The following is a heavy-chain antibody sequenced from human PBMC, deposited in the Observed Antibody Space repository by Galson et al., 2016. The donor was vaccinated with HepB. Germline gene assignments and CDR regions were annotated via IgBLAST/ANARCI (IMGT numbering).Heavy chain of an antibody. CDR1: GFSFEDYA. D-gene: IGHD3-16*02. J-gene: IGHJ3*02. Sequence: SLRLSCAASGFSFEDYAMHWVRQAPGKGLEWVSGINWNSDIIGYAEFVKGRFNISRDNAKYSLYLEMNSLESGDTAIYYCVKHWRSDPFAFNIWVQGTMVSVYS. V-gene: IGHV3-9*01. CDR2: INWNSDII. CDR3: VKHWRSDPFAFNI.